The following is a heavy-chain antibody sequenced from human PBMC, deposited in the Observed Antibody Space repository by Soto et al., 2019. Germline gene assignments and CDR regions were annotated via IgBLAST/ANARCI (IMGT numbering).Heavy chain of an antibody. Sequence: GGSLRLSCAASGFTFSSYAMSWVRQAPGKGLEWVSVISGSGGSTYYADSVKGRFTISRDNSKNTLYLQMNSLRAEDTAVYYCAVFPSSSYVGDYWGQGTRVTVSS. CDR2: ISGSGGST. D-gene: IGHD6-13*01. CDR3: AVFPSSSYVGDY. CDR1: GFTFSSYA. V-gene: IGHV3-23*01. J-gene: IGHJ4*02.